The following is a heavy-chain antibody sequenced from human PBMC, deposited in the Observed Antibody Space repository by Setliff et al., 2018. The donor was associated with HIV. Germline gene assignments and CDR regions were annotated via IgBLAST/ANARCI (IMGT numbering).Heavy chain of an antibody. CDR2: INVGKGDT. CDR3: ARGALLAVFDFDH. J-gene: IGHJ4*01. Sequence: ASVKVSCKASGYTFATYSIHWVRQAPGQSLEWMGWINVGKGDTKYSQAFQDRITITGDTSANTAYMELSSLRSDDTAVYFCARGALLAVFDFDHWGHGTRVTVS. D-gene: IGHD2-21*01. V-gene: IGHV1-3*01. CDR1: GYTFATYS.